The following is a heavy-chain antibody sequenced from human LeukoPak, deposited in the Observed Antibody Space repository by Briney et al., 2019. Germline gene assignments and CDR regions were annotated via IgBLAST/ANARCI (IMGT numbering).Heavy chain of an antibody. CDR3: ARLGAAADLDSFYGMDV. Sequence: GGSLRLSCAAPGFTFSSYAMSWVRQAPGRGLEWVSVIRVSGGSTFFADSVKGRFTISRDNSKNTLFLQMNSLRAEDTAVYYCARLGAAADLDSFYGMDVWGHGTTVTVSS. J-gene: IGHJ6*02. D-gene: IGHD6-13*01. CDR2: IRVSGGST. V-gene: IGHV3-23*01. CDR1: GFTFSSYA.